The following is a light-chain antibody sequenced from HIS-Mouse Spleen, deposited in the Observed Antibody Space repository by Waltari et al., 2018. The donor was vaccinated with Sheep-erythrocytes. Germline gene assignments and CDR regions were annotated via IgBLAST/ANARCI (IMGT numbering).Light chain of an antibody. CDR2: LGS. CDR1: QSLLHSNGYNY. Sequence: DIVMTQSPLSLPVTPGEPASISCRSSQSLLHSNGYNYLDWYLQKPGQSPHFLIYLGSNRASGVPDRFSGSGSGTDFTLRISRVEAEDVGVYYCMQALQTPWTFGQGTKVEFK. V-gene: IGKV2-28*01. J-gene: IGKJ1*01. CDR3: MQALQTPWT.